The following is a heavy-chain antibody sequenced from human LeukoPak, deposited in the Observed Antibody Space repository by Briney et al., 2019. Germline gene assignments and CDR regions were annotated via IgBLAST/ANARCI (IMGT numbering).Heavy chain of an antibody. CDR1: GGSISSRTYY. V-gene: IGHV4-39*01. CDR2: IYYSGST. J-gene: IGHJ4*02. CDR3: ASLRVPGDFDY. Sequence: PSEALSLTCTVSGGSISSRTYYWAWIRQPPGQGLEWIGNIYYSGSTYYNPSLKSRLTMSVDTSKNQFSLKLRSVTAADTAVYYCASLRVPGDFDYWGQGTLVTVSS.